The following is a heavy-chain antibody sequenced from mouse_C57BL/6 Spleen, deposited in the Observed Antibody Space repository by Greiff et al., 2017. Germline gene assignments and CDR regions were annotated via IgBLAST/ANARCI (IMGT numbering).Heavy chain of an antibody. CDR2: INPGGGDT. V-gene: IGHV1-80*01. D-gene: IGHD3-1*01. CDR1: GYAFSSYW. J-gene: IGHJ4*01. Sequence: QVQLLQSGAELVKPGASVKLSCTASGYAFSSYWMHWVQQRPGKGLEWIGQINPGGGDTNYNGKVKGKATLSVDKSSNTAYMQLSSLTSEDSAVYYCASSGDYDAIDYWGQGTSLTVSS. CDR3: ASSGDYDAIDY.